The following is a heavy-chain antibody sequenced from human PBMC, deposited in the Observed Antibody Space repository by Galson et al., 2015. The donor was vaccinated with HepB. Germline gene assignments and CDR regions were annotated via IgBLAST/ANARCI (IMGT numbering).Heavy chain of an antibody. CDR2: ITDRGAT. D-gene: IGHD3-10*01. CDR1: GGSMKNYF. J-gene: IGHJ4*02. V-gene: IGHV4-59*08. CDR3: ARTTPSYGRHWPYFDS. Sequence: ETLSLTCTVSGGSMKNYFWSWLRQSPGQGLEWIGYITDRGATKYTPSLTSRVTISPDTSKIHFSLRLTSVTAADTAKYYCARTTPSYGRHWPYFDSWGLGVLVTVSS.